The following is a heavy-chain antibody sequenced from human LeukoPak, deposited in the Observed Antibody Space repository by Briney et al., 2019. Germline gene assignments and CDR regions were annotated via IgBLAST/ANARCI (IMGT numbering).Heavy chain of an antibody. CDR3: ATGQGGSGSYYTNLFDP. Sequence: ASVKVSCKASGGTFSSYAISWVRQAPGQGLEWMGGIIPIFGTANYAQKFQGRVTITADESTSTAYMELSSLRSEDTAVYYCATGQGGSGSYYTNLFDPWGQGTLVTVSS. CDR1: GGTFSSYA. V-gene: IGHV1-69*13. D-gene: IGHD3-10*01. J-gene: IGHJ5*02. CDR2: IIPIFGTA.